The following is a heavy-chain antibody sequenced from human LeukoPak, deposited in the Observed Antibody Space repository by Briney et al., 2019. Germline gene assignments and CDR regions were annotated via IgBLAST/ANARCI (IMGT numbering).Heavy chain of an antibody. Sequence: PGVPLTLHCGASRFSFTTARMSWPPQAPGKGREGVGRFKPGRADGTTDFAAPVKGRFSISRDEPKNTLYLQMNSLKTEDSAMYYCAIDDYYDKSGPSGADYFDYWGQGTLVTVSS. CDR1: RFSFTTAR. D-gene: IGHD3-22*01. J-gene: IGHJ4*02. V-gene: IGHV3-15*01. CDR3: AIDDYYDKSGPSGADYFDY. CDR2: FKPGRADGTT.